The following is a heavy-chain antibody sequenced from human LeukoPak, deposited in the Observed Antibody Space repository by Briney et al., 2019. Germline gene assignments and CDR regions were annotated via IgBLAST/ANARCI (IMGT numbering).Heavy chain of an antibody. CDR2: INPNSGGT. V-gene: IGHV1-2*02. Sequence: GASVKVSCKAPGYTFTDYYMHWVRQAPGQGLEWMGWINPNSGGTNYAQKLQGRVTMTTDTSTSTAYMELRSLRSDDTAVYYCARGDLYSSSSGSDYWGQGTLVTVSS. CDR3: ARGDLYSSSSGSDY. D-gene: IGHD6-6*01. CDR1: GYTFTDYY. J-gene: IGHJ4*02.